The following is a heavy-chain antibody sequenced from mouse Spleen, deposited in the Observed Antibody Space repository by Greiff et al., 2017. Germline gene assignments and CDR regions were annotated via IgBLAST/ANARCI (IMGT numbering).Heavy chain of an antibody. CDR2: IYWDDDN. Sequence: QVQLKESGPGILQPSQTLCLTCSFSGFSLSTSGMGLSWNRQPSGMGLEWLVHIYWDDDNRYTPTLKSRLTISKSTSKNQVFLKITRVDTADTTTYYCARRAVTGSFAYWGQGTLVTVSA. V-gene: IGHV8-12*01. J-gene: IGHJ3*01. CDR1: GFSLSTSGMG. D-gene: IGHD4-1*01. CDR3: ARRAVTGSFAY.